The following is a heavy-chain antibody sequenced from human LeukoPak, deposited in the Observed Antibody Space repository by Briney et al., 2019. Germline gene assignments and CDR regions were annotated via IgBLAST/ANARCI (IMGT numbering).Heavy chain of an antibody. Sequence: ASVKVSCKASGYTFTNYYMHWVRQAPGQGLEWMGIINPSGGSTSYAQKFQGRVTMTRDTSTSTVYMELSSLTSEDTAVYYCARGSLIYYFDYWGQGTLVTVSS. J-gene: IGHJ4*02. D-gene: IGHD3-10*01. CDR1: GYTFTNYY. V-gene: IGHV1-46*01. CDR2: INPSGGST. CDR3: ARGSLIYYFDY.